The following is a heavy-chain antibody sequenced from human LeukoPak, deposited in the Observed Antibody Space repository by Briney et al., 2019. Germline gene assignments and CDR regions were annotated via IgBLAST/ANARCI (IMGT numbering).Heavy chain of an antibody. J-gene: IGHJ4*02. CDR1: GYTFTDYY. Sequence: ASVKVSCKASGYTFTDYYMHWVRQAPGQGLQWMGWMNPNSGVTNYAQKFQGRVTMTRDTSISTAYMELSGLRYDDTAVYYCAKDFMVRGVTTPDYWGQGTLVTVSS. V-gene: IGHV1-2*02. CDR2: MNPNSGVT. D-gene: IGHD3-10*01. CDR3: AKDFMVRGVTTPDY.